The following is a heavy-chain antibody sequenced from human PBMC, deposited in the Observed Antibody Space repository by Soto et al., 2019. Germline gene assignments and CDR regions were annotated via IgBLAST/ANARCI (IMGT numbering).Heavy chain of an antibody. V-gene: IGHV4-39*01. CDR2: FYYSGST. J-gene: IGHJ6*02. D-gene: IGHD2-2*01. CDR1: GGSISSGTYS. Sequence: QLQLQESGPGLVKPSETLSLTCTVSGGSISSGTYSWGWIRQPPGKGLEWIGTFYYSGSTNYNPSLKSRVTRSVDTSKNQFSLKVSSVTAADTALYYCARLGGSCTTSCYGYYAMDVWGQGTTVTVSS. CDR3: ARLGGSCTTSCYGYYAMDV.